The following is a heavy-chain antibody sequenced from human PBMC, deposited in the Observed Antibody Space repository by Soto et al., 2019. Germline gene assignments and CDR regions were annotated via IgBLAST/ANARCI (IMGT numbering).Heavy chain of an antibody. D-gene: IGHD6-19*01. J-gene: IGHJ5*02. CDR2: ISSSSSYI. CDR1: GVTFSSYS. Sequence: PGGSLRLSCAASGVTFSSYSMNWVRQAPGKGLEWVSSISSSSSYIYYADSVKGRFTISRDNAKNSLYLQMNSLRAEDTAVYYCARDLEQWLVTWFDPWGQGTLVTVSS. CDR3: ARDLEQWLVTWFDP. V-gene: IGHV3-21*01.